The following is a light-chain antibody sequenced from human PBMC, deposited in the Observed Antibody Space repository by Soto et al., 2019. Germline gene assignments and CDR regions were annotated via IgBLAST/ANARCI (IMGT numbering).Light chain of an antibody. Sequence: DIQLTQSPSSLSPSVGNRITLSCRASQSISRNLNWYQQMPGKAPSLLIYAARDLQSGVPGRFSGSGSGTEFNLTISSLQPEDLATYYCQQSHSTPYTFGQGTKLEI. CDR3: QQSHSTPYT. J-gene: IGKJ2*01. CDR1: QSISRN. V-gene: IGKV1-39*01. CDR2: AAR.